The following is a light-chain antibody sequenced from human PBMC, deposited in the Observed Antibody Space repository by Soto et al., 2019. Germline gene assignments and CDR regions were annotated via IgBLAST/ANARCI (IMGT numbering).Light chain of an antibody. CDR3: QQCYNDPWT. CDR1: QSISTY. Sequence: DIQMTQSPSSLSASVGDRVTITCRPSQSISTYLNWYQQKPGEAPKLLIYDASSLQGGVPSRFSGSGSGTDFTLTISSLQPEDFATYYCQQCYNDPWTFGQGTRVEIK. V-gene: IGKV1-39*01. J-gene: IGKJ1*01. CDR2: DAS.